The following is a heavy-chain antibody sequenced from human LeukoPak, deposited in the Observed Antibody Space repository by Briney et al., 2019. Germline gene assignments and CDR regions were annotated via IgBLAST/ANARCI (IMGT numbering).Heavy chain of an antibody. J-gene: IGHJ6*03. V-gene: IGHV3-21*01. CDR1: GFTFSSYS. D-gene: IGHD1-26*01. CDR3: ARDPYNGNYGDSYYYYMDV. CDR2: ISSSSSYI. Sequence: GGSLRLSCAASGFTFSSYSMNWVRQAPGKGLEWVSSISSSSSYIYYADSVKGRFTISRDNAKSSLYLQMNSLRAEDTAIYYCARDPYNGNYGDSYYYYMDVWGKGTTVTISS.